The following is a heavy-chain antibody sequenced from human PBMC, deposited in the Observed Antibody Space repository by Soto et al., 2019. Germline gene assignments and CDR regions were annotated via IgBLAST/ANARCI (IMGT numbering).Heavy chain of an antibody. J-gene: IGHJ4*02. D-gene: IGHD3-3*01. CDR2: FDPEDGET. CDR3: ACNSHYDFWSGYYLVY. V-gene: IGHV1-24*01. Sequence: GASVKVSCKACGYTLTGYYMHWVRQAPGKGLEWMGGFDPEDGETIYAQKFQGRVTMTEDTSTDTAYMELSSLRSEDTAVYYCACNSHYDFWSGYYLVYWGQGTLVTVSS. CDR1: GYTLTGYY.